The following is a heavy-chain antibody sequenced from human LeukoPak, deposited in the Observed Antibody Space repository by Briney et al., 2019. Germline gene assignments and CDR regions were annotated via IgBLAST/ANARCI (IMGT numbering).Heavy chain of an antibody. Sequence: GGSLRLSCAASGFTFRNYGMNWVRQAPGKGLEWVSAISSGGNTYYADSVKGRFTISRDNSKNSLYLQMNSLRAEDTAVYYCAKERGGEFDYWGQGTLVTVSS. J-gene: IGHJ4*02. D-gene: IGHD2-21*01. V-gene: IGHV3-23*01. CDR1: GFTFRNYG. CDR2: ISSGGNT. CDR3: AKERGGEFDY.